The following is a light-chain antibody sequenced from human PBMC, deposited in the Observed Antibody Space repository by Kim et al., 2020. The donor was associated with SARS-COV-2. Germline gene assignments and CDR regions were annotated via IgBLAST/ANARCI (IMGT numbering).Light chain of an antibody. V-gene: IGKV2-24*01. CDR1: QSLVHSDGNAY. Sequence: PASISCRSSQSLVHSDGNAYLRLRLQRPGRNRRLRIITISNRFSGETDRFSGRGAGTDVSLKISRVEAEEVGVYYCIQATQFPLTVGEVTRLGIK. CDR2: TIS. J-gene: IGKJ5*01. CDR3: IQATQFPLT.